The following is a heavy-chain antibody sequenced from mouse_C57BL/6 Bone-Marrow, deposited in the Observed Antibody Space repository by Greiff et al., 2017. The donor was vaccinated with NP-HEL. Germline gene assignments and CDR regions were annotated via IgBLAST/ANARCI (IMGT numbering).Heavy chain of an antibody. V-gene: IGHV5-9*01. D-gene: IGHD3-1*01. CDR2: ISGGGGNT. J-gene: IGHJ1*03. CDR1: GFTFSSYT. Sequence: EVHLVESGGGLVKPGGSLKLSCAASGFTFSSYTMSWVRQTPEKRLEWVATISGGGGNTYYPDSVKGRFTISRDNAKNTLYLQMSSLRSEDTALYYCARKGLRYWYFDVWGTGTTVTVSS. CDR3: ARKGLRYWYFDV.